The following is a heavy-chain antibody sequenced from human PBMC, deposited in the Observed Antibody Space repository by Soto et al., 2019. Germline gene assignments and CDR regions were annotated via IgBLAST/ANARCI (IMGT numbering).Heavy chain of an antibody. V-gene: IGHV1-2*04. CDR1: GYTFTGYY. J-gene: IGHJ4*02. CDR3: ARGGGGYCSGGSCYHNLYYFDY. D-gene: IGHD2-15*01. Sequence: ASVKVSCKASGYTFTGYYMHWVQQAPGQGLEWMGWINPNSGGTNYAQKFQGWVTMTRDTSISTAYMELSRLRSDDTAVYYCARGGGGYCSGGSCYHNLYYFDYWGQGTVVTV. CDR2: INPNSGGT.